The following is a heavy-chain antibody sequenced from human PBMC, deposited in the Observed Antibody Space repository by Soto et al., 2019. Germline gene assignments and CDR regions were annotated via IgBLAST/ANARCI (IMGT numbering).Heavy chain of an antibody. Sequence: QVQLVQSGAEVAKPGSSVRVSCKASGGTFYNYAISWVRQAPGQGLEWMGGIIPIFGTAKYAEIFQGRVTITADESTTTAYMDLSSLRSEDTAVYYCARGSWADTAMMGSVFYGMDVWGQGTTVTVSS. D-gene: IGHD5-18*01. CDR2: IIPIFGTA. CDR3: ARGSWADTAMMGSVFYGMDV. V-gene: IGHV1-69*01. J-gene: IGHJ6*02. CDR1: GGTFYNYA.